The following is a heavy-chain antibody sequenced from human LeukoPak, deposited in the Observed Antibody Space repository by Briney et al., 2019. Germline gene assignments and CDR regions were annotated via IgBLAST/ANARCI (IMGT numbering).Heavy chain of an antibody. Sequence: GGSLRLSCAASVFTVSSYWMHWVRQAPGKGLVWVSRINSDGSSTSYADSVKGRFTISRDNAKNTLYLQMNSLRAEDTAVYYCAREGGIVGAFDPWGHGTLVTVSS. CDR3: AREGGIVGAFDP. J-gene: IGHJ5*02. D-gene: IGHD1-26*01. CDR2: INSDGSST. V-gene: IGHV3-74*01. CDR1: VFTVSSYW.